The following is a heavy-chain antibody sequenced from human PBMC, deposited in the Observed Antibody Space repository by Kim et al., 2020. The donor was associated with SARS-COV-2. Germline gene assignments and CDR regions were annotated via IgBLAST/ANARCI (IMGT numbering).Heavy chain of an antibody. CDR2: IDPSDSYT. J-gene: IGHJ6*02. CDR3: ARRPLYDILTGYHYYYYYDMDV. V-gene: IGHV5-10-1*01. CDR1: GYSFTSYW. D-gene: IGHD3-9*01. Sequence: GESLKISCKGSGYSFTSYWISWVRQMPGKGLEWMGRIDPSDSYTNYSPSFQGHVTISADKSISTAYLQWSSLKASDTAMYYCARRPLYDILTGYHYYYYYDMDVWGQGTTVTVSS.